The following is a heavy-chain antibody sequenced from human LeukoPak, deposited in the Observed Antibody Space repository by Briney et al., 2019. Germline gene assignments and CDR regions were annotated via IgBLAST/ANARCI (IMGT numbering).Heavy chain of an antibody. Sequence: PSETLSLTCTVSGGSISSYYWSWIRQPPGKGLEWIGRIYTSGSTNYNPSLKSRVTMSVDTSKNQFSLKLSSVTAADTAVYYCARKVGATPHDAFDIWGQGTMVTVSS. V-gene: IGHV4-4*07. CDR1: GGSISSYY. CDR2: IYTSGST. CDR3: ARKVGATPHDAFDI. J-gene: IGHJ3*02. D-gene: IGHD1-26*01.